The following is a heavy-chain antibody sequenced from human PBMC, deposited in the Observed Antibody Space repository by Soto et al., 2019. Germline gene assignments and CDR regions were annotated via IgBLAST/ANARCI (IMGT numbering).Heavy chain of an antibody. Sequence: ASVKVSCKASGYTFTSYYMHWVRQAPGQGLEWMGIINPSGGSTSYAQKFQGRVTISLATSRTQFSLKLDSVTAADTAVYYCARLVVVSPVANAWGQGTLVTVSS. J-gene: IGHJ5*02. CDR2: INPSGGST. D-gene: IGHD2-15*01. CDR3: ARLVVVSPVANA. V-gene: IGHV1-46*01. CDR1: GYTFTSYY.